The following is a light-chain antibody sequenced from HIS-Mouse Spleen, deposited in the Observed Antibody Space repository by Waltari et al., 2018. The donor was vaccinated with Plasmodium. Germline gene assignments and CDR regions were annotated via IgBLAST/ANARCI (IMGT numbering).Light chain of an antibody. CDR2: EGS. CDR1: SRYGGSYNL. J-gene: IGLJ1*01. CDR3: CSYAGSSTFYV. V-gene: IGLV2-23*01. Sequence: QSALTQPASVSGSPGQSITISCTGTSRYGGSYNLFSWYQQHPGKAPKLMIYEGSKRPSGVSNRFSGSKSGNTASLTISGLQAEDEADYYCCSYAGSSTFYVFGTGTKVTVL.